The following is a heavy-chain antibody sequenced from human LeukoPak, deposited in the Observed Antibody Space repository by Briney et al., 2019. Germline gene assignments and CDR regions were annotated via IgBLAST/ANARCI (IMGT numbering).Heavy chain of an antibody. CDR1: GFTFSSYA. D-gene: IGHD3-22*01. Sequence: GGSLRLSCAASGFTFSSYAMSWVRQAPGEGLEWVSAISGSGGSTYYADSVKGRFTISRDNSKNTLYLQMNSLRAEDTAVYYCAKGPIVVVIPYYFDYWGQGTLVTVSS. V-gene: IGHV3-23*01. CDR3: AKGPIVVVIPYYFDY. J-gene: IGHJ4*02. CDR2: ISGSGGST.